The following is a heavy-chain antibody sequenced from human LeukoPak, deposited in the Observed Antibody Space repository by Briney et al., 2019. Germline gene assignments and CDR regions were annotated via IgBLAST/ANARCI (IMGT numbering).Heavy chain of an antibody. V-gene: IGHV3-21*04. Sequence: GGSLRLSCAASGFTFSSYGMHWVRQAPGKGLEWVSSISSSSYYIYYADSMKGRFTISRDNAKNSLYLQMSNLRAEDTAVYFCARGGGLDVWGQGATVTVSS. CDR1: GFTFSSYG. CDR3: ARGGGLDV. CDR2: ISSSSYYI. J-gene: IGHJ6*02.